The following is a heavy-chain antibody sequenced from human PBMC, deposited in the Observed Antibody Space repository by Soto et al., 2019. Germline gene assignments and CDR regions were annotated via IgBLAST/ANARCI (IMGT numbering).Heavy chain of an antibody. V-gene: IGHV4-31*03. CDR2: ISASGIT. D-gene: IGHD3-22*01. CDR3: ARRDRSGFSYWLDA. J-gene: IGHJ5*02. Sequence: TLSLTCTVSGGSISDGYYWTWIRQHPGKGLEWIGSISASGITSYNPSLKSRLTVSVDKSKNQFSLDLRSVTAADTAVYYCARRDRSGFSYWLDAWGQGTLVTVSS. CDR1: GGSISDGYY.